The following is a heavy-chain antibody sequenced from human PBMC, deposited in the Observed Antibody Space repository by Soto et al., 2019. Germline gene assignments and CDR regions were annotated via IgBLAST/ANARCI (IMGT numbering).Heavy chain of an antibody. Sequence: GGSLRLSCAASGFTFSSYGMHWVLQAPCKGLEWVAVIWYDGSNKYYADSVKGRFTISRDNSKNTLYLQMNSLRAEDTAVYYCARDGYCSGGSCYSVPVFDYWGQGTLVTVSS. J-gene: IGHJ4*02. CDR3: ARDGYCSGGSCYSVPVFDY. V-gene: IGHV3-33*01. D-gene: IGHD2-15*01. CDR1: GFTFSSYG. CDR2: IWYDGSNK.